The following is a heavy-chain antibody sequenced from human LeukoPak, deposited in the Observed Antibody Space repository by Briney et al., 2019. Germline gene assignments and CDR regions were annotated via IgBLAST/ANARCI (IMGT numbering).Heavy chain of an antibody. CDR3: ASGSGSYRTPYYYMDV. D-gene: IGHD3-10*01. CDR1: GFIVNSNY. V-gene: IGHV3-53*01. J-gene: IGHJ6*03. Sequence: PGGSLRLSCAASGFIVNSNYMSWVSQASGKGLEWVSDIYSGGSTYYADSVKGRFTISRDNSKNTLYLQMNSLRAEDTAVYYCASGSGSYRTPYYYMDVWGTGTTVTVSS. CDR2: IYSGGST.